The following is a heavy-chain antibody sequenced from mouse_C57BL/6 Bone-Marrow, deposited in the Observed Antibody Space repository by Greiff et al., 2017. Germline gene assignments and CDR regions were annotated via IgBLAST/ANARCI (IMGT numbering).Heavy chain of an antibody. CDR3: ARRWAY. Sequence: QVKLMESGAELVRPGTSVKVSCKASGYAFTNYLIEWVKQRPGQGLEWIGVINPGSGGTNYNEKFKGKATLTADKSSSTAYMQLSSLTSEDSAVYFCARRWAYWGQGTLVTVSA. J-gene: IGHJ3*01. V-gene: IGHV1-54*01. CDR1: GYAFTNYL. CDR2: INPGSGGT. D-gene: IGHD1-1*02.